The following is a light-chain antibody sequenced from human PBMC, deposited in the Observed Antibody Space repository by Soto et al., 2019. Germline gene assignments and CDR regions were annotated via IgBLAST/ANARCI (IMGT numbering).Light chain of an antibody. CDR2: RNN. J-gene: IGLJ3*02. CDR3: AAXXXXXXXXX. CDR1: SSNIGSNY. V-gene: IGLV1-47*01. Sequence: QSVLTQPPSASGTPGQRVTISCSGSSSNIGSNYVYWYQQLPGTAPKLLIYRNNQRPSGVPDRFSGSKSGTSASLAISGLXXXXXXDXYCAAXXXXXXXXXFGXGT.